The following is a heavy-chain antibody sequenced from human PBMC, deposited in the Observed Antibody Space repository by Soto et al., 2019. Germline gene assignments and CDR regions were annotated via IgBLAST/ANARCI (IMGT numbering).Heavy chain of an antibody. J-gene: IGHJ4*02. CDR2: INHSGST. CDR3: ARLNTIFGSYYYYFDS. Sequence: PSETLSLTCAVYGGSFSGYYWSWIRQPPGKGLEWIGEINHSGSTNYNPSLKSRVTISVDTSKNQFSLKLSSVTAADTAVYYCARLNTIFGSYYYYFDSWGQGTPVTVSS. CDR1: GGSFSGYY. D-gene: IGHD3-3*01. V-gene: IGHV4-34*01.